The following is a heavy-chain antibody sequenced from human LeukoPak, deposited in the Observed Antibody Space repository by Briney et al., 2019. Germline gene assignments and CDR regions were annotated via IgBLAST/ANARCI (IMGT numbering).Heavy chain of an antibody. Sequence: PSETLSLTCTVSGGSISSYYWSWIRQPAGKGLEWIGRIYTSGSTNYNPSLKSRVTMSVGTSKNQFSLKLSSVTAADTAVYYCARDPVVGQDLQLYDYWGQGTLVTVSS. CDR2: IYTSGST. CDR3: ARDPVVGQDLQLYDY. D-gene: IGHD5-18*01. J-gene: IGHJ4*02. V-gene: IGHV4-4*07. CDR1: GGSISSYY.